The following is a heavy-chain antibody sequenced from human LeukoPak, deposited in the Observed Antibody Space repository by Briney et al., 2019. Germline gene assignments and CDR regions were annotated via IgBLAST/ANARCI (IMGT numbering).Heavy chain of an antibody. CDR3: ARELGGNSIWFDP. CDR1: GYTFTGYY. J-gene: IGHJ5*02. D-gene: IGHD2-21*01. Sequence: GASVKVSCKASGYTFTGYYMHWVRQAPGQGLEWMGRINPNSGGTNYAQKFQGRVTMTRDTSISTAYMELSRLRSDDTAVYYCARELGGNSIWFDPWGQGTLVTVSS. V-gene: IGHV1-2*06. CDR2: INPNSGGT.